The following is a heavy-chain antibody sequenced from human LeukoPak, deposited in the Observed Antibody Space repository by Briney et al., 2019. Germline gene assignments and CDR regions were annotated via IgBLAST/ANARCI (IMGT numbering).Heavy chain of an antibody. D-gene: IGHD1-1*01. CDR1: GYRFTSYW. Sequence: GESLKISCKGSGYRFTSYWIAWVRQMPGKGLEWTGIIYPGDSDTRYSPSFQGQVTISADRSISTAYLQWSSLKASDTAMYYCARPDNLPNAFDIWGQGTMVTVSS. CDR3: ARPDNLPNAFDI. J-gene: IGHJ3*02. V-gene: IGHV5-51*01. CDR2: IYPGDSDT.